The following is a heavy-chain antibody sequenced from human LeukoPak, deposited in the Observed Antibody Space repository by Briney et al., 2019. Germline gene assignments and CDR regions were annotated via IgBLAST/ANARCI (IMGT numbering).Heavy chain of an antibody. J-gene: IGHJ4*02. Sequence: GGSLRLSCAASGFTFNNYAMSWVRQAPGRGPEWVSTIGGSGDRTYYADSVKGRFTISRDNSKNTLYLQMNSLRAEDTALYYCAKDPVVYHGGSGWHYFDYWGQGTLVTVSS. D-gene: IGHD6-19*01. CDR3: AKDPVVYHGGSGWHYFDY. V-gene: IGHV3-23*01. CDR2: IGGSGDRT. CDR1: GFTFNNYA.